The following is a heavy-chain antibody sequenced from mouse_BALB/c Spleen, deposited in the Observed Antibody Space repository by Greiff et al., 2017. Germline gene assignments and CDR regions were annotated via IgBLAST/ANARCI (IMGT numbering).Heavy chain of an antibody. Sequence: EVQLQQTGPELVKPGASVKISCKASGYSFTDYIMLWVKQSHGKSLEWIGNINPYYGSTSYNLKFKGKATLTVDKSSSTAYMQLNSLTSEDSAVYYCARNHYRYDGYAMDYWGQGTSVTVSS. CDR3: ARNHYRYDGYAMDY. V-gene: IGHV1-39*01. J-gene: IGHJ4*01. CDR2: INPYYGST. D-gene: IGHD2-14*01. CDR1: GYSFTDYI.